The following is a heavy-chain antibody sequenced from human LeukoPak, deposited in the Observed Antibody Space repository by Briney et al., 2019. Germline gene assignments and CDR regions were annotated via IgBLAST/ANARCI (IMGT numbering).Heavy chain of an antibody. CDR3: ARGRDSSGYYEPFDY. D-gene: IGHD3-22*01. Sequence: PGGSLRLSCAASGFTLSSYSRTWVRQAPGKGLEGVPPISSGSRYLYYAASVRARFTISSDNATKSLYLQITSRRATGASLIHCARGRDSSGYYEPFDYWGQEGLLTVSS. CDR2: ISSGSRYL. CDR1: GFTLSSYS. V-gene: IGHV3-21*01. J-gene: IGHJ4*02.